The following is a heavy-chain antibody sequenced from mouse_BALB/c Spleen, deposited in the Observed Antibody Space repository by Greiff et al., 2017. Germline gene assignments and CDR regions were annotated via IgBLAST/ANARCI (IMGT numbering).Heavy chain of an antibody. D-gene: IGHD1-2*01. Sequence: EVHLVESGGGLVQPGGSLRLSCATSGFTFSDFYMEWVRQPPGKRLEWIAASRNTANDYTTEYSASVKGRFIVSRDTSQSILYLQMNALRAEDTAIYYCARSDYYYGCWYFDVWGAGTTVTVSS. CDR2: SRNTANDYTT. J-gene: IGHJ1*01. CDR3: ARSDYYYGCWYFDV. V-gene: IGHV7-1*02. CDR1: GFTFSDFY.